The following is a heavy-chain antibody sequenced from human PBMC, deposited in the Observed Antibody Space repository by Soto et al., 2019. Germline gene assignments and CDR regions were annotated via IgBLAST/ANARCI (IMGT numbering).Heavy chain of an antibody. CDR3: ARSYNDYGCFDD. CDR1: GFAFSSYS. CDR2: ISGSSRTT. Sequence: EVQLVESGGGLVQPGGSLKFSCAASGFAFSSYSMNWVRQAPGKGLEWVSYISGSSRTTSYADSVKGRFTISRDTAKKSLFLQMNSLTDEDTAVYYCARSYNDYGCFDDWGQGALVTVSP. D-gene: IGHD4-17*01. V-gene: IGHV3-48*02. J-gene: IGHJ4*02.